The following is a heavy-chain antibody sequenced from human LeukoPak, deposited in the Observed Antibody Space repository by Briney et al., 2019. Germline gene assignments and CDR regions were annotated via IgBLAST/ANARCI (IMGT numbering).Heavy chain of an antibody. Sequence: PSETLSLTCTVSGGSISSFYWSWVRQPPGKGLEWIGYIYYSGSTNYNPSLKSRVTISVDTSKNQFSLKLSSVTAADTAVYYCARDGRLAAAGAYYYYGMDVWGQGTTVTVSS. J-gene: IGHJ6*02. CDR1: GGSISSFY. D-gene: IGHD6-13*01. CDR3: ARDGRLAAAGAYYYYGMDV. CDR2: IYYSGST. V-gene: IGHV4-59*01.